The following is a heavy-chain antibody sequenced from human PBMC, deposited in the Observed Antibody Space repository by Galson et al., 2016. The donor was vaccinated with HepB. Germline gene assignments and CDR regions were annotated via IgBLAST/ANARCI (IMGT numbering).Heavy chain of an antibody. D-gene: IGHD3-22*01. V-gene: IGHV3-21*01. Sequence: SLRLSCAASGFNFRNYTMNWVRQAPGKGLEWLSSISPGSAYIYYAHSLKGRLTISRDGAQNSVYLQMDSLRADDSVVYYCARSGSRGYFYMNHFDYWGQGILVTVSS. CDR3: ARSGSRGYFYMNHFDY. J-gene: IGHJ4*02. CDR2: ISPGSAYI. CDR1: GFNFRNYT.